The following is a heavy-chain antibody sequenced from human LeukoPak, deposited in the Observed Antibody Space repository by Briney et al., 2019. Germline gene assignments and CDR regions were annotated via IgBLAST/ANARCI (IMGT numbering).Heavy chain of an antibody. V-gene: IGHV3-21*04. CDR2: ISSSSSYI. CDR3: AKDITSGSYTPYFDY. D-gene: IGHD1-26*01. J-gene: IGHJ4*02. CDR1: GFTFSSYS. Sequence: GGSLRLSCAASGFTFSSYSMNWVRQAPGKGLEWVSSISSSSSYIYYADSVKGRFTISRDNAKNSLYLQMNSLRAEDTALYYCAKDITSGSYTPYFDYWGQGTLVTVSS.